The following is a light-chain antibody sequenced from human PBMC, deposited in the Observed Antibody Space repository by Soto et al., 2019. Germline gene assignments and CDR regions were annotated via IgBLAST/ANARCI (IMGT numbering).Light chain of an antibody. CDR3: MQFAHFPRT. V-gene: IGKV2-24*01. J-gene: IGKJ1*01. Sequence: DVVLTQTPLSSPVTLGQPASISCRSSQSLVYSDGNTYLSWLQQRPGQPPRLLIYQISNRFSGVPDIFSGSCAGTDFTLKISRLEAEYVGVYYCMQFAHFPRTFGQGTKVEIK. CDR2: QIS. CDR1: QSLVYSDGNTY.